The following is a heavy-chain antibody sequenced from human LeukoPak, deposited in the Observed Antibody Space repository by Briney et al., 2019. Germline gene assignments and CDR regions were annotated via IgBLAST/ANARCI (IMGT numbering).Heavy chain of an antibody. J-gene: IGHJ4*02. Sequence: TLSLTCTVSGGSISSGGYYWSWIRQHPGKGLEWIGYIYYSGSTYYNPSLKSRVTISVDTSKNQFSLKLSSVTAADTAVYYCARFSSSWYGIDYWRQGTLVTVSS. V-gene: IGHV4-31*03. CDR3: ARFSSSWYGIDY. CDR2: IYYSGST. D-gene: IGHD6-13*01. CDR1: GGSISSGGYY.